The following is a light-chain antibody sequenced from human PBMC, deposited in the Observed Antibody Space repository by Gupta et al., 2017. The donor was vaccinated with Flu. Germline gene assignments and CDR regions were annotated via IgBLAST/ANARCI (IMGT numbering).Light chain of an antibody. CDR2: EVT. V-gene: IGLV2-18*02. Sequence: QSALTQPPSVSGSPGQSATISCTGTSSDVGRYNRVSWYQQSPGTVPKLMIYEVTNRPSGVPDRFSGSKSGNTASLTISGLQAEDEADYYCTSYTSSSTYVFGTGTKVTVL. J-gene: IGLJ1*01. CDR1: SSDVGRYNR. CDR3: TSYTSSSTYV.